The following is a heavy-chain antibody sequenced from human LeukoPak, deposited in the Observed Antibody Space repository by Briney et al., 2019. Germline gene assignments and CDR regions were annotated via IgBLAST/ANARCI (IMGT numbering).Heavy chain of an antibody. J-gene: IGHJ6*03. V-gene: IGHV1-18*01. Sequence: ASVKVSCKASGYTFTSYGISWVRQAPGQGLEWMGWISAYNGNTNYAQKLQGRVTMTTDTSTSKAYMELRSLRSDDTAVYYCASANYGSGSYYSYYYMDVWGKGTTVTISS. CDR2: ISAYNGNT. CDR3: ASANYGSGSYYSYYYMDV. CDR1: GYTFTSYG. D-gene: IGHD3-10*01.